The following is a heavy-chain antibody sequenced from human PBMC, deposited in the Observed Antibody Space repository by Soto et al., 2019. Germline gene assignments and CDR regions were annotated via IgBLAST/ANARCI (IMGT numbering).Heavy chain of an antibody. V-gene: IGHV4-31*03. CDR1: GGSISSGDYY. J-gene: IGHJ6*02. CDR2: IHYSGST. D-gene: IGHD6-13*01. Sequence: SETLSLTCTVSGGSISSGDYYWSWIRQHPGKGLEWIGYIHYSGSTYYNPSLKSRVTISVDTSKNQFSLKLRSVTAADTAVYYCARDNGEQQQMNYYYGMDVWSQGSTVTVSS. CDR3: ARDNGEQQQMNYYYGMDV.